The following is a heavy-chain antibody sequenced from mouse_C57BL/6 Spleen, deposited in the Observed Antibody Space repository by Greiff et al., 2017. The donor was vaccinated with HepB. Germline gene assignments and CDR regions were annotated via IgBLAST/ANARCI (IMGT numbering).Heavy chain of an antibody. CDR1: GYTFTDYY. CDR3: ARGLRRSTGAMDY. V-gene: IGHV1-19*01. Sequence: EVQLQQSGPVLVKPGASVKMSCKASGYTFTDYYMNWVKQSHGKSLEWIGVINPYNGGTSYNQKFKGKATLTVDKSSSTAYMELNSLTSEDSAVYYCARGLRRSTGAMDYWGQGTSVTVSS. D-gene: IGHD1-2*01. J-gene: IGHJ4*01. CDR2: INPYNGGT.